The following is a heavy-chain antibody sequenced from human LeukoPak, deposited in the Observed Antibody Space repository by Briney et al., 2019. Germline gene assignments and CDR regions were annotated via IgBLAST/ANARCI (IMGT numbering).Heavy chain of an antibody. CDR1: SFSFSIPYY. V-gene: IGHV4-38-2*02. Sequence: SETLSLTCSVSSFSFSIPYYWGWIRQPPGQRLEWIGSINPSGHTYYNPSFKSRVTMSVDTSRNQFSLRLSSVTATDTAMYYCARQVATKGEWAFDIWGQGTMVAASS. CDR2: INPSGHT. J-gene: IGHJ3*02. CDR3: ARQVATKGEWAFDI. D-gene: IGHD5-12*01.